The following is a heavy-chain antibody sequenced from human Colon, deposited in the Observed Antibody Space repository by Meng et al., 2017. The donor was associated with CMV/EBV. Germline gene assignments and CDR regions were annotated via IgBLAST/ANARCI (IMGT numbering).Heavy chain of an antibody. Sequence: GGSLRLSCAASGFTFSSYGMHWVRQAPGKGLEWVSVITGSGDNTYYANSVKGRFTISRDNSKNTLYLQMNSLRAEDTAVYYCAKGESDFWSGYYCAYWSQGTLVTVSS. CDR2: ITGSGDNT. CDR1: GFTFSSYG. CDR3: AKGESDFWSGYYCAY. D-gene: IGHD3-3*01. V-gene: IGHV3-23*01. J-gene: IGHJ4*02.